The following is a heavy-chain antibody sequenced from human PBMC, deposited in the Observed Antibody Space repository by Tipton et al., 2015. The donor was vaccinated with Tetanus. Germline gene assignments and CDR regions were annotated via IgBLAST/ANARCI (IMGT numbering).Heavy chain of an antibody. Sequence: TLSLTRTVSGDSITSSKYSWNWIRQPPGKGLEWIGYVYHTGSTYYKPSLKSRVTMSVDRSMNQFSLNLNSVTAADTAVYYCARGHLRGIVVAVFDYWGQGTLVSVSS. CDR3: ARGHLRGIVVAVFDY. J-gene: IGHJ4*02. CDR1: GDSITSSKYS. D-gene: IGHD2-15*01. V-gene: IGHV4-30-2*01. CDR2: VYHTGST.